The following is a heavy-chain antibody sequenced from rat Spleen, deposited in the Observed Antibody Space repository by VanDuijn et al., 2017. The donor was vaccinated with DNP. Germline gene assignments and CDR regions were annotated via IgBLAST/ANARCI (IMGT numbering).Heavy chain of an antibody. D-gene: IGHD5-1*01. J-gene: IGHJ3*01. Sequence: EVQLVESGGGLVQPGRSLKLSCAASGFTFSVYNMAWVRQLPTKRLEWVATILYDGNNFYYGDSVKGRFTISRDDAKSTLYLQMNSLRSEDTATYYCTRGANWEGNWFAYWGQGTLVTVSS. V-gene: IGHV5-7*01. CDR2: ILYDGNNF. CDR1: GFTFSVYN. CDR3: TRGANWEGNWFAY.